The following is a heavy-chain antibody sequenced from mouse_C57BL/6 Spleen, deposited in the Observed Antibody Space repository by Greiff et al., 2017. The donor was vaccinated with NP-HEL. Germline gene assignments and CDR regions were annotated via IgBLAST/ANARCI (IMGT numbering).Heavy chain of an antibody. V-gene: IGHV2-2*01. J-gene: IGHJ4*01. Sequence: VKLMESGSGLVQPSQSLSITCTVSGFSLTSYGVHWVRQSPGKGLEWLGVIWSGGSTDYNAAFISRLSISKDNSKSQVFFKMNSLQADDTAIYYCARRSNYVAMDYWGQGTSVTVSS. CDR1: GFSLTSYG. D-gene: IGHD2-5*01. CDR3: ARRSNYVAMDY. CDR2: IWSGGST.